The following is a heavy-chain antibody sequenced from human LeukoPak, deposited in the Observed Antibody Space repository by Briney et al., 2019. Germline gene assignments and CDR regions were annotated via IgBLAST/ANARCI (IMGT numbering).Heavy chain of an antibody. CDR1: GFTFSSYW. CDR3: ARVGKSYGSGSYLEPYGMDV. Sequence: PGGSLRLSCAASGFTFSSYWMSWVRQAPGKGLEWVANIKQDGSEKYYVDSVKGRFTISRDNAKNSLYLQMNSLRAEDTAVYYCARVGKSYGSGSYLEPYGMDVWGQGTTVTVSS. D-gene: IGHD3-10*01. CDR2: IKQDGSEK. V-gene: IGHV3-7*01. J-gene: IGHJ6*02.